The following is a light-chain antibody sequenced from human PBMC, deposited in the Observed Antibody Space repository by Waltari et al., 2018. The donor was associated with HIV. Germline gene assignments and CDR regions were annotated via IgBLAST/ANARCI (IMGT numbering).Light chain of an antibody. V-gene: IGKV3-11*01. CDR1: QSVGNT. Sequence: VLTQSPGPLPLSPGESATLCCRASQSVGNTLAWYQHKPGLGPRLLISDASKRATDIPDRFSGSGFGTDFTLTITNLEPEDFAVYYCQHRDNWPHSYNFGQGTKVE. CDR3: QHRDNWPHSYN. CDR2: DAS. J-gene: IGKJ2*01.